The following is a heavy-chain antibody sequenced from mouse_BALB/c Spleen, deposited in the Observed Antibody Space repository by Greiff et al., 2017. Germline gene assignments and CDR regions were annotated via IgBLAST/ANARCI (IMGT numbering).Heavy chain of an antibody. CDR3: ARYGYRYSFAY. D-gene: IGHD2-14*01. Sequence: QVQLKQPGAELVKPGASVKLSCKASGYTFTSYWMHWVKQRPGQGLEWIGEINPSNGRTNYNEKFKSKATLTVDKSSSTAYMQLSSLTSEDSAVYYCARYGYRYSFAYWGQGTLVTVSA. V-gene: IGHV1S81*02. J-gene: IGHJ3*01. CDR2: INPSNGRT. CDR1: GYTFTSYW.